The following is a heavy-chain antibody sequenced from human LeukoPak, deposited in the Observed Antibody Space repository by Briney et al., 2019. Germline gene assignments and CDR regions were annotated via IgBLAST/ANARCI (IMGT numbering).Heavy chain of an antibody. D-gene: IGHD3-10*01. J-gene: IGHJ3*02. CDR2: IYYTGST. CDR3: ARPSRSISTAGAFDI. CDR1: GGSISSYF. Sequence: SETLSLTCTVSGGSISSYFWSWIRQPPGKGLERIGYIYYTGSTNYNPSLKSRVTISVGTSKNQFSLKLSSVTAADTAVYYCARPSRSISTAGAFDIWGQGTMVTVSS. V-gene: IGHV4-59*01.